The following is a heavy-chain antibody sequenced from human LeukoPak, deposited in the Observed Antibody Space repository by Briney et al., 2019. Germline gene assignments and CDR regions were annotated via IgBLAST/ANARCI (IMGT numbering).Heavy chain of an antibody. CDR2: IYYSGST. V-gene: IGHV4-39*01. CDR3: ATSLFTIFGVG. D-gene: IGHD3-3*01. Sequence: KPSETLSLTCTVSGGYISSSSYYWGWIRQPPGKGLEWIGSIYYSGSTYYNPSLKSRVTISVDTSKNQFSLKLSSVTAADTAVYYSATSLFTIFGVGWGQGTLVTVSS. CDR1: GGYISSSSYY. J-gene: IGHJ4*02.